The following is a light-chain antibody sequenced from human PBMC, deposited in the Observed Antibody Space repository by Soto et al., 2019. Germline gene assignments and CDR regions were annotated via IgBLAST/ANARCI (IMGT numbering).Light chain of an antibody. CDR2: EVS. J-gene: IGLJ1*01. V-gene: IGLV2-14*01. Sequence: QSVLTQPASVSGSPGQSITISCTGTSSDVGGYNYVSWYQQHPGKAPKLMIYEVSNRPSGVSNRFSGSKSGNTASLTISGLQAEDEADYYCSSYTSDSPLYVFGTGTKVTVL. CDR3: SSYTSDSPLYV. CDR1: SSDVGGYNY.